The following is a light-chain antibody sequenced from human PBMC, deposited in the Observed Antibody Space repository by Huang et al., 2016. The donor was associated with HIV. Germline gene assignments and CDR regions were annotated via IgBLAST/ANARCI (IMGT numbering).Light chain of an antibody. CDR3: MQGTHWPPIT. CDR1: QSLIYSDGNTY. CDR2: KIS. J-gene: IGKJ5*01. V-gene: IGKV2-30*01. Sequence: DVVLTQSPLSLPVTLGQPASISCWSSQSLIYSDGNTYFSWFQQRPGQSPRRLIYKISNRDSGVPDRFSGSGSGSDFTLKISKVEAEDVAVYYCMQGTHWPPITFGQGTRLEI.